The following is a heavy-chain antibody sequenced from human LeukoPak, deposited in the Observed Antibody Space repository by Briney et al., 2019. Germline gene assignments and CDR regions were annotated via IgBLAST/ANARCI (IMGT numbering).Heavy chain of an antibody. Sequence: GGSLRLSCAASGFTFNNYAMSWVRQAPGEGLDWVSAIGSGDTTFYADSVKGRFTISRDNTKSMLYLQMSSLTAEDTAIYYCAKGGSGWYPGFDYWGQGILVTVSS. CDR3: AKGGSGWYPGFDY. V-gene: IGHV3-23*01. CDR2: IGSGDTT. D-gene: IGHD6-19*01. J-gene: IGHJ4*02. CDR1: GFTFNNYA.